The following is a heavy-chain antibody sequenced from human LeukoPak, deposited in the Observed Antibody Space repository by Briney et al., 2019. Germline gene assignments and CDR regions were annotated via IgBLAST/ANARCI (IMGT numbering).Heavy chain of an antibody. D-gene: IGHD2-2*01. CDR3: ARWRPYCSSTSCYPYDP. CDR2: IIPIFGTA. V-gene: IGHV1-69*13. CDR1: GYTFTGYY. Sequence: ASVKVSCKASGYTFTGYYMHWVRQAPGQGLEWMGGIIPIFGTANYAQKFQGRVTITADESTSTAYMELSSLRSEDTAVYYCARWRPYCSSTSCYPYDPWGQGTLVTVSS. J-gene: IGHJ5*02.